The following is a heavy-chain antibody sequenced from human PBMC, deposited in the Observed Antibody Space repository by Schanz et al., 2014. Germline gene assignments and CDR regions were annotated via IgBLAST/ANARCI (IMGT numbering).Heavy chain of an antibody. CDR1: GFISDYG. Sequence: QVQLVESGGSVVQPGRSLRLSCAGSGFISDYGMHWVRQAPGRGLEWVAVISYHGSEKYYADSVKGRFTISRDNSKNTLYLQMNSLRTEDTAVYYCARADFWTGYASLDYYYGMDVWGQGTTVTVSS. D-gene: IGHD3-3*01. V-gene: IGHV3-30*03. CDR3: ARADFWTGYASLDYYYGMDV. J-gene: IGHJ6*02. CDR2: ISYHGSEK.